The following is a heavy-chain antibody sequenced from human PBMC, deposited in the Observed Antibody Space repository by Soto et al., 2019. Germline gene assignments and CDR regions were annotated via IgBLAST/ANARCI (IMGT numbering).Heavy chain of an antibody. V-gene: IGHV3-7*03. J-gene: IGHJ6*02. D-gene: IGHD6-13*01. CDR1: GFSFSAYW. Sequence: GGSLRLSCAASGFSFSAYWMNWVRQAPGEGLEWVANIKQDESEKYYVDSVNGRSTISRDNAKNSLYLQMNNVRADDTAVYCCARDLGIGASGRGYWYYYGMDVWGQGTTVTVSS. CDR3: ARDLGIGASGRGYWYYYGMDV. CDR2: IKQDESEK.